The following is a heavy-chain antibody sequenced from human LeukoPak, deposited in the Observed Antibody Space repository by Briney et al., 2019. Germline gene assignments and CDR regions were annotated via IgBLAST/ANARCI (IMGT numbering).Heavy chain of an antibody. CDR2: IYSEGIY. V-gene: IGHV4-4*07. J-gene: IGHJ4*02. Sequence: SETLSLTCKVSGGSVNDYRWSWIRHTAGKGLEWIGRIYSEGIYNYNPSLESRLTMSVDTSMNQFSLRLSSVTAADTAVYYCGSSEVGTTTSTIYDFWGRGTLVTVSS. CDR1: GGSVNDYR. CDR3: GSSEVGTTTSTIYDF. D-gene: IGHD2/OR15-2a*01.